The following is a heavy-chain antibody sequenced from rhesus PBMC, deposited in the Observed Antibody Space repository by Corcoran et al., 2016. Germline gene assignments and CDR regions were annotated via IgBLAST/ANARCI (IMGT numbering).Heavy chain of an antibody. J-gene: IGHJ4*01. CDR2: IYGSGIRP. D-gene: IGHD3-16*01. CDR3: ARLRSYSFDY. Sequence: QLQLQESGPGLVKPSETLSVTCAVSGGSISSSYWGWIRQAPGKGLEWIGYIYGSGIRPTPTPSLKTRLTLSVDTSTTQLSLKLDSVTAADTAVYYCARLRSYSFDYWGQGVLVTVSS. CDR1: GGSISSSY. V-gene: IGHV4-169*01.